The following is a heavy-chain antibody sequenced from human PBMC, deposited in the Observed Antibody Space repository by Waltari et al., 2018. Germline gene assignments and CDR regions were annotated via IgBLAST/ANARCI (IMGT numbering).Heavy chain of an antibody. J-gene: IGHJ6*02. Sequence: QVQLVQSGAEVKKPGASVKVSCKASGYTFTGYYMHWVRQAPGQGLEWMGWINPNSGGTNYAQKFQGWVTMTRDTSISTAYMELSRLRSDDTAVYYCARGDGALIVGANYYYGMDVWGQGTTVTVSS. CDR1: GYTFTGYY. CDR3: ARGDGALIVGANYYYGMDV. D-gene: IGHD1-26*01. CDR2: INPNSGGT. V-gene: IGHV1-2*04.